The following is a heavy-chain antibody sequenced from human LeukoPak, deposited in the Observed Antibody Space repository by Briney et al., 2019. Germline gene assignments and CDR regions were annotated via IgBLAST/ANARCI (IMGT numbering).Heavy chain of an antibody. CDR3: ASNGRRGYSGYDSTLDY. J-gene: IGHJ4*02. V-gene: IGHV3-53*01. D-gene: IGHD5-12*01. CDR1: GFTVSSNY. Sequence: GGSLRLSCAASGFTVSSNYMSWVRQAPGKGLEWVSVIYSDGSTYYADSVKGRFTISRDNSKNTLYLQMNSLRAEDTAVYYCASNGRRGYSGYDSTLDYWGQGTLVTVSS. CDR2: IYSDGST.